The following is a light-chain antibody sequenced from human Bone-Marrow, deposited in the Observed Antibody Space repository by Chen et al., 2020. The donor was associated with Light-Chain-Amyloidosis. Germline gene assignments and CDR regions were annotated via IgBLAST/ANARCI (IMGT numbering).Light chain of an antibody. V-gene: IGLV2-11*01. CDR1: SGGVLIYDY. CDR3: CSYAGRFSYV. Sequence: QSALTQPRSVSGSPGQTVTISCTGSSGGVLIYDYVSWYHQHPGRAPKLLIYDVTERPSGVPDRFSASKSGNTASLTVSGLQAEDEAEYYCCSYAGRFSYVFGPGTTLTVL. CDR2: DVT. J-gene: IGLJ1*01.